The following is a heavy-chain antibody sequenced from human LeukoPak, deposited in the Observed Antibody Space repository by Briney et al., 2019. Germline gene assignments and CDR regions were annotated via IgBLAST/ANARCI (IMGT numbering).Heavy chain of an antibody. D-gene: IGHD3-10*01. J-gene: IGHJ6*02. Sequence: RASVKVSCKASGYTFTSYDINWVRQATGQGLEWMGWMNPNSGNTGYAQKFQGRVTMTRNTSISTAYMELSSLRSEDTAVYYCARAQNYGSGKGRRYYYYGMDVWGQGTTVTVSS. CDR2: MNPNSGNT. V-gene: IGHV1-8*01. CDR3: ARAQNYGSGKGRRYYYYGMDV. CDR1: GYTFTSYD.